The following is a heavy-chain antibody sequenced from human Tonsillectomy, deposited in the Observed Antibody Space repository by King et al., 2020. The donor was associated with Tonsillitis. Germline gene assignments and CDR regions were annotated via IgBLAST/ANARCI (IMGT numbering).Heavy chain of an antibody. CDR3: VAPRSGDSYGGDAVDI. J-gene: IGHJ3*02. Sequence: VQLVESGGGVVQPGGSLRLSCTASGFTFSTYGMHWVRQAPGKGLEWVAFIRYDGSNKYYVDSVKGRFTISRDNSKNTLYLQMNSLRAEDTAAYYCVAPRSGDSYGGDAVDIWGQGTMVTVSS. V-gene: IGHV3-30*02. CDR1: GFTFSTYG. D-gene: IGHD5-18*01. CDR2: IRYDGSNK.